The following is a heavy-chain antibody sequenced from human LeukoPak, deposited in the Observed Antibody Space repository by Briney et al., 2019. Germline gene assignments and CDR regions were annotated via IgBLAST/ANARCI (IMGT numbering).Heavy chain of an antibody. CDR2: IYHSGST. V-gene: IGHV4-4*02. CDR1: GFTFSSYEM. J-gene: IGHJ4*02. Sequence: GSLRLSCAASGFTFSSYEMNWVRQAPGKGLEWIGEIYHSGSTNYNPSLKSRVTISVDKSKNQFSLKLSSVTAADTAVYYCARDRRGSGRGFDYWGQGTLVTVSS. D-gene: IGHD6-19*01. CDR3: ARDRRGSGRGFDY.